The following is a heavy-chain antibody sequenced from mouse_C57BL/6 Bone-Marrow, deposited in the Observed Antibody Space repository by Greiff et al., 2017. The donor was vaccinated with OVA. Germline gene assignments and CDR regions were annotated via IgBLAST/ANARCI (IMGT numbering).Heavy chain of an antibody. J-gene: IGHJ4*01. D-gene: IGHD1-1*01. CDR2: IDPSDSET. CDR1: GYTFTSYW. CDR3: ARTAVVAKGAMDY. Sequence: QVQLQQPGAELVRPGSSVKLSCKASGYTFTSYWMHWVKQRPIQGLEWIGNIDPSDSETHSNQKFKDKATLTVDKSSSTAYMQLSSLTSEDSAVYYCARTAVVAKGAMDYWGQGTSVTVSS. V-gene: IGHV1-52*01.